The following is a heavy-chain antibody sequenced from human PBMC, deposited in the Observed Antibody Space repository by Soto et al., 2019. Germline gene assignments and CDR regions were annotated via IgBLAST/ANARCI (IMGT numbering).Heavy chain of an antibody. D-gene: IGHD3-10*01. J-gene: IGHJ4*02. Sequence: QVQLQQWGAGLLKPSETLSLTCAVYGGSFSGYYWSWIRQPPGKGLEWIGEINHSGSTNYNPSLMSRVTISVDTSKNQFSLKLSSVTAADTAVYYCARVRKRYYYGSGSYYIDYFDYWGQGTLVTVSS. CDR3: ARVRKRYYYGSGSYYIDYFDY. CDR2: INHSGST. V-gene: IGHV4-34*01. CDR1: GGSFSGYY.